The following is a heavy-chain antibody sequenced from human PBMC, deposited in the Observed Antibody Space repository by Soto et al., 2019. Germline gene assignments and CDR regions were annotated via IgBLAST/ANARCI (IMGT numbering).Heavy chain of an antibody. J-gene: IGHJ6*02. CDR2: MNPNSGNT. CDR3: AKSYSIYNYYYYSGMDV. D-gene: IGHD4-4*01. Sequence: QVQLVQSGAEVKKPGASVKVSCKASGYTFTSYDINWVRQATGQGLEWMGWMNPNSGNTGYAQKCQGRVTMARNTHISTAYMERSSLRSEDTAVYYCAKSYSIYNYYYYSGMDVWGQGTTVTVSS. V-gene: IGHV1-8*01. CDR1: GYTFTSYD.